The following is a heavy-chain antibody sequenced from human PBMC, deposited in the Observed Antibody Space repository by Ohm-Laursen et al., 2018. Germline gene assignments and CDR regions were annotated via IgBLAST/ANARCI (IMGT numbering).Heavy chain of an antibody. D-gene: IGHD3-10*01. CDR1: GGSISTHF. J-gene: IGHJ4*02. CDR2: IFYSGTT. V-gene: IGHV4-59*08. Sequence: SETLSLTCSVSGGSISTHFWSWIRQPPGKGLEWIGYIFYSGTTNYNPSLKSRVTISVDTSKNQFSLNLTSMTAADTAVYFCARRHKGNFDYWGQGTLVTVSS. CDR3: ARRHKGNFDY.